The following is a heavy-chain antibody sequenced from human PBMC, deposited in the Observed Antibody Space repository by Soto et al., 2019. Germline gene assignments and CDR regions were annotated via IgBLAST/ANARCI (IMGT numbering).Heavy chain of an antibody. CDR2: IYPGDSDT. D-gene: IGHD3-22*01. CDR3: ASGIGVVVVNPPSY. CDR1: GYSFTSYW. J-gene: IGHJ4*02. V-gene: IGHV5-51*01. Sequence: GESLKISCKGSGYSFTSYWVGGVRRMPGKGLERMGIIYPGDSDTRYSPSFQGQVTISADKSISTACLQWSSLKASDTAMYYCASGIGVVVVNPPSYWGQGTLVTVSS.